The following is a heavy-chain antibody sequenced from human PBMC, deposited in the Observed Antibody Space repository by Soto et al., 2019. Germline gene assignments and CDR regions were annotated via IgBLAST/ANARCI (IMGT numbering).Heavy chain of an antibody. CDR2: INPSGGST. V-gene: IGHV1-46*01. J-gene: IGHJ6*02. CDR1: GYNFTSYY. CDR3: ARGGEGNYGMDV. D-gene: IGHD3-10*01. Sequence: QVQLVQSGAEVKKPGASVKVSCKASGYNFTSYYMHWVRQAPGQGLEWMGIINPSGGSTSYAQKFQGRVTMTRDTSTSTVYMELSSLRSEDTAVYYGARGGEGNYGMDVWGQGTTVTVSS.